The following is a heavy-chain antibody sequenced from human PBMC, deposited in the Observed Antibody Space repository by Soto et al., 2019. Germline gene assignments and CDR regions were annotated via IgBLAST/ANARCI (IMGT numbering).Heavy chain of an antibody. V-gene: IGHV4-61*01. CDR3: ARDDGRGYSYGYLSGWFDP. CDR2: IYYSGST. J-gene: IGHJ5*02. D-gene: IGHD5-18*01. CDR1: GGSVSSGSYY. Sequence: SETLSLTCTVSGGSVSSGSYYWSWIRQPPGKGLEWIGYIYYSGSTNYNPSLKSRVTISVDTSKNQFSLRLSSVTAADTAVYYCARDDGRGYSYGYLSGWFDPWGQGTLVTVSS.